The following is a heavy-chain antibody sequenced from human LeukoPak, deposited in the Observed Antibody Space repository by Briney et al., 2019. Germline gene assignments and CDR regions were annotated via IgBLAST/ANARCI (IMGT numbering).Heavy chain of an antibody. CDR1: GFTFSSYS. J-gene: IGHJ4*02. CDR3: ARGTLLTPFDY. Sequence: GGSLRLSCAASGFTFSSYSMNWVRQAPGKGLEWVSSISGTSSYIYYADSVKGRFTISRDNAKNSLFLQMNSLRAEDTAVYYCARGTLLTPFDYRGQGTLVTVSS. V-gene: IGHV3-21*01. CDR2: ISGTSSYI. D-gene: IGHD3-9*01.